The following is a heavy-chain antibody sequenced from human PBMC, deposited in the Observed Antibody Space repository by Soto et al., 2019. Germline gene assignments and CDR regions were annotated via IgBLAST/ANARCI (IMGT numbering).Heavy chain of an antibody. CDR3: AKVPDDFWCGFDAFDI. D-gene: IGHD3-3*01. Sequence: GGSLRLSCAASGFTFSSYAMSWVRQAPGKGLEWVSASSGSGGSTYYADSVKGRFTISRDNSKNTLYLQMNSLRAEDTAEYYWAKVPDDFWCGFDAFDIWGQGTMVTVSS. V-gene: IGHV3-23*01. CDR1: GFTFSSYA. J-gene: IGHJ3*02. CDR2: SSGSGGST.